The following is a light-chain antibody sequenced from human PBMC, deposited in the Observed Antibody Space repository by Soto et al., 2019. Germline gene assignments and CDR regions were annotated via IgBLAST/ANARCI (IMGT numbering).Light chain of an antibody. CDR1: QSVSNN. Sequence: EIVMTQSPATLSVSLGERATLSCRASQSVSNNLAWYQQKPGQAPRLLIYHASTGATGIPARFSGSGSGTELTLTISSVQSEDFAFYYCQQYNEWPLTFGGGTKVEIK. J-gene: IGKJ4*01. CDR3: QQYNEWPLT. V-gene: IGKV3-15*01. CDR2: HAS.